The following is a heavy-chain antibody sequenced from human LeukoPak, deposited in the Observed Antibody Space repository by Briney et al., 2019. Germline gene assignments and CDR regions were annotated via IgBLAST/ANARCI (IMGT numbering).Heavy chain of an antibody. Sequence: PGGSLRLSCAASGFTFSSSAMHWVRQAPGKGLEWVAVISYDGSNKYYADSVKGRFTISRDNSKNTLYLQMNSLRAEDTAVYYCARDRVAARAYYFDYWGQGTLATVSS. J-gene: IGHJ4*02. CDR2: ISYDGSNK. D-gene: IGHD2-15*01. CDR1: GFTFSSSA. V-gene: IGHV3-30-3*01. CDR3: ARDRVAARAYYFDY.